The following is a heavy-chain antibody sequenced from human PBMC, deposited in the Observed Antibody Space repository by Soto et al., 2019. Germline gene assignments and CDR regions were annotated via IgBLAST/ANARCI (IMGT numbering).Heavy chain of an antibody. CDR3: ARGGIAAAGNNWFDP. CDR2: INPIVGTA. Sequence: QVQLVQSGAEVKKPGSSVKVSCKASVGTFSSYAISWVRQAHGQGLEWMGGINPIVGTANYEQKIQGRVTITADESPSPAYMELSSLRSEDTAVYYCARGGIAAAGNNWFDPWGQGTLVTVSS. CDR1: VGTFSSYA. D-gene: IGHD6-13*01. V-gene: IGHV1-69*01. J-gene: IGHJ5*02.